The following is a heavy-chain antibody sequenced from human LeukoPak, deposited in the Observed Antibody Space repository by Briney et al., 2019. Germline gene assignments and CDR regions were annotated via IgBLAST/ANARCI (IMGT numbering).Heavy chain of an antibody. Sequence: ASVKVSCKASGYTFTSYGISWVRQAPGQGLEWMGWISAYNGNTNYAQKLQGRVTMTTDTSTSTAYMELRSLRSDDTAVYYCARVIEEPAARNLWYYGMDVWGQGTTVTVSS. CDR3: ARVIEEPAARNLWYYGMDV. D-gene: IGHD2-2*01. CDR1: GYTFTSYG. V-gene: IGHV1-18*01. CDR2: ISAYNGNT. J-gene: IGHJ6*02.